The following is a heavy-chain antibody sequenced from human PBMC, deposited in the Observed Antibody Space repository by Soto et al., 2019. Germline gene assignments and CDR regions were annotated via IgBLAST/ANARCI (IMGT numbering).Heavy chain of an antibody. CDR1: GFTFSDFW. CDR2: IKEDGSQK. J-gene: IGHJ4*02. V-gene: IGHV3-7*01. D-gene: IGHD1-1*01. CDR3: ARTGTTHF. Sequence: EVQLVESGGGLVQPGGSLRVSCAASGFTFSDFWMSWARQTPGMGLEWVANIKEDGSQKYYADSVKGRFTISRDNAKNVLYLEMKSLSAEDRAFFYCARTGTTHFWGQGTLVTVSS.